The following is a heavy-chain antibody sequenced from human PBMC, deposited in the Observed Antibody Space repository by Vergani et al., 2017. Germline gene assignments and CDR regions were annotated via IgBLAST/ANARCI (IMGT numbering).Heavy chain of an antibody. CDR2: IYYSGST. CDR3: ARDAGGYSYGXFDY. D-gene: IGHD5-18*01. J-gene: IGHJ4*02. V-gene: IGHV4-59*01. Sequence: QVQLQESGPGLVKPSETLSLTCTVSGGSISSYYWSWIRQPPGKGLEWIGYIYYSGSTNYNPSLKSRVTISVDTSKNQFSLKLSSVTAADTAVYYCARDAGGYSYGXFDYWGQGTLVTVSS. CDR1: GGSISSYY.